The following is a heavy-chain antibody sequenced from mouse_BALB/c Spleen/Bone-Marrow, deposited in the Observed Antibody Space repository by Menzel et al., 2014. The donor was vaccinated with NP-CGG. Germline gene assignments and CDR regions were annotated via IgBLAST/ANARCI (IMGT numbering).Heavy chain of an antibody. CDR2: INPSNGGT. CDR3: TRLPH. D-gene: IGHD5-1*01. V-gene: IGHV1S81*02. J-gene: IGHJ4*01. Sequence: QVQLQQSGAELVKPGASVKLSCRASGYTFTNYYMYWVKQRPGQGLEWIGEINPSNGGTNFNEKFKSKATLTVDKSSSTAHMQLSSLTSEDSAVYYCTRLPHWGQGTSVTVSS. CDR1: GYTFTNYY.